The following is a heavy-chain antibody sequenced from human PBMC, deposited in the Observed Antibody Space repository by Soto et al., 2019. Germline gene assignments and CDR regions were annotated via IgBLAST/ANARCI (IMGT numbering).Heavy chain of an antibody. CDR2: IAYDGSYQ. CDR1: ESTFGRHA. D-gene: IGHD1-1*01. V-gene: IGHV3-30-3*01. J-gene: IGHJ3*02. CDR3: ARDIYNHGADAFDI. Sequence: SLRLSCAASESTFGRHAMTWVRQAPGKGLEWVTIIAYDGSYQYYADSVKGRFTVSRDNSKNTMFLQMNSLRAEDTALYYCARDIYNHGADAFDIWGQGTMVTVSS.